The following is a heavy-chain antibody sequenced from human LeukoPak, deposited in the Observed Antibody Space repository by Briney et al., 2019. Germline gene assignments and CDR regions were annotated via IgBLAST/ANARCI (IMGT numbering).Heavy chain of an antibody. CDR1: GFTFSSYA. V-gene: IGHV3-30*01. J-gene: IGHJ4*02. CDR3: AREAYYGSGRSRQPSPV. CDR2: ISKDGSDE. Sequence: PGTSLRLSCAASGFTFSSYAMYWARQAPGKGLEWVALISKDGSDEDHADSVKGRFTISRDNSKDTLYLQMISLRIEDTVVYYCAREAYYGSGRSRQPSPVWGQGTLVTVSS. D-gene: IGHD3-10*01.